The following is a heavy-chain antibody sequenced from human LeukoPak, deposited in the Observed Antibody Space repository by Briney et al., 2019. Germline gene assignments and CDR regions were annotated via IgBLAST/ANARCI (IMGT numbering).Heavy chain of an antibody. CDR1: GGSISSYY. D-gene: IGHD3-22*01. CDR2: IYYSGST. CDR3: ASTLSSGYYH. Sequence: SETLSLTCTASGGSISSYYWSWVRQPPGKGLEWIGYIYYSGSTNYNPSLKSRVTISVDTSKNQFSLKLSSVTAADTAVYYCASTLSSGYYHWGQGTLVTVSS. V-gene: IGHV4-59*01. J-gene: IGHJ5*02.